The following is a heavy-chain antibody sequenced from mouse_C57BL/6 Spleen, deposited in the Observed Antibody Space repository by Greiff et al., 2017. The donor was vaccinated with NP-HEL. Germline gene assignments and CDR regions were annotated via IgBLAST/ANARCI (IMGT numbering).Heavy chain of an antibody. CDR3: ARNGGSSRSYWYFDV. CDR1: GFSLTSYG. D-gene: IGHD1-1*01. V-gene: IGHV2-2*01. CDR2: IWSGGST. J-gene: IGHJ1*03. Sequence: VQLQQSGPGLVQPSQSLSITCTVSGFSLTSYGVHWVRQSPGKGLEWLGVIWSGGSTDYNAAFISRLSISKDNSKSQVFFKMNSLQADDTAIYYWARNGGSSRSYWYFDVWGTGTTVTVSS.